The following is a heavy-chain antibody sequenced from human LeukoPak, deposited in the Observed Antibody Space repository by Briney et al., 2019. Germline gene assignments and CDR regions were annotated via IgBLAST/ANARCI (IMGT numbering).Heavy chain of an antibody. Sequence: SETLSLTCAVYGGSFSGYYWSWIRQPPGKGLEWIGEINHSGSTNYNPSLKSRVTISVDTSKNQFSLKLSSVTAADTAVYYCARLKYPGSGSYYTQLRGFDYWGQGTLVTVSS. CDR1: GGSFSGYY. J-gene: IGHJ4*02. V-gene: IGHV4-34*01. CDR3: ARLKYPGSGSYYTQLRGFDY. D-gene: IGHD3-10*01. CDR2: INHSGST.